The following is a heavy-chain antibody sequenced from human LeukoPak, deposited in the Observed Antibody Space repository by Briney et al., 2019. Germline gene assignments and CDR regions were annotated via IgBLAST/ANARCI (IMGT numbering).Heavy chain of an antibody. Sequence: SVKVSCKASGGTFSSYAISWVRQAPGQGLEWMGRIIPIFGTANYAQKFQGRVTITTDESTSTAYMELSSLRSEDTAVYYCASATGYCSSTSCYDEFWQQLGTSYFDYWGQRTLVTVSS. CDR2: IIPIFGTA. V-gene: IGHV1-69*05. D-gene: IGHD2-2*01. CDR3: ASATGYCSSTSCYDEFWQQLGTSYFDY. J-gene: IGHJ4*02. CDR1: GGTFSSYA.